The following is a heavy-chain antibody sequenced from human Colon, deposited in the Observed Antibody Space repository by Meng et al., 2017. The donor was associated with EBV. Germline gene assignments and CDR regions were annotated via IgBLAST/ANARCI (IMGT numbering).Heavy chain of an antibody. V-gene: IGHV4-39*01. D-gene: IGHD4-23*01. CDR2: QCHADDT. CDR1: GGPISRTGTC. Sequence: LQLRELGVGLVKPSETLSLTCTVSGGPISRTGTCGGWIRQAPGKGLEWIGSQCHADDTYYNPSLMGRVTISVDTSKNQVSLKLTSVTAADTSIYYCARHTFSGNSGGIDSWGQGILVTVSS. CDR3: ARHTFSGNSGGIDS. J-gene: IGHJ4*02.